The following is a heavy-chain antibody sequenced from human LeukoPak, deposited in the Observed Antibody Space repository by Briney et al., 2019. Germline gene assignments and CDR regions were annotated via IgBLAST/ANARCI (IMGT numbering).Heavy chain of an antibody. V-gene: IGHV3-21*01. D-gene: IGHD3-22*01. J-gene: IGHJ4*02. CDR1: GFTFSLYS. Sequence: GGSLRLSCAASGFTFSLYSMNWVRQAPGKGLEWVSSISNNSTYKYYADSVKGRFTISRDNAKNSLYLQMNSLRAEDTAVYYCAVWDYYDSGSPHWGQGTRVTVSS. CDR3: AVWDYYDSGSPH. CDR2: ISNNSTYK.